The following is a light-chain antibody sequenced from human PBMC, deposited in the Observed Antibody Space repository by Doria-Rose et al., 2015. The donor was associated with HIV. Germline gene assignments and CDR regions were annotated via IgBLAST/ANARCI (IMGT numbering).Light chain of an antibody. CDR2: RAS. CDR3: QHFDKYFSWT. CDR1: QSISNW. Sequence: DIRLTQSPSTLSASVGDRVTITCRASQSISNWLAWYQQKPGQDPKLLIYRASTLQSGVPSRFSGSGSGTEFTLTINSLQPDDFATYYCQHFDKYFSWTFGHGTKVDIK. J-gene: IGKJ1*01. V-gene: IGKV1-5*03.